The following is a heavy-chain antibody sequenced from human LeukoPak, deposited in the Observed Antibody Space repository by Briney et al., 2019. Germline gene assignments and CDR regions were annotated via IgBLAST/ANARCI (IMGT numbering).Heavy chain of an antibody. J-gene: IGHJ5*02. CDR3: ARDLYYFDSSGYYASDL. D-gene: IGHD3-22*01. V-gene: IGHV3-7*01. CDR1: GFTFSDYW. Sequence: GGPLRLSCAASGFTFSDYWMSWVRQATGKGLEWVANIKQDGSEKHYVDSLRGRFTISRDNAKNSLDLQMNSLRAEDTAVYFCARDLYYFDSSGYYASDLWGQGTLVTVSS. CDR2: IKQDGSEK.